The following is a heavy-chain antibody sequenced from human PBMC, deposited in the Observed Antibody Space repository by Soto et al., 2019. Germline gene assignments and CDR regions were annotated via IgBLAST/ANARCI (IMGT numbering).Heavy chain of an antibody. J-gene: IGHJ6*04. CDR3: AKDQVEDGSSWYRGMVTAIHQSHNYYYYCMDV. Sequence: QVQLVESGGGVVQPGRSLRLSCAASGFTFSSYGMHWVRQAPGKGLEWVAVISYDGSNKYYADSVKGRFTISRDNSKNTLYLQMKSLRAEDTAVYYCAKDQVEDGSSWYRGMVTAIHQSHNYYYYCMDVWGKGTTVTVSS. V-gene: IGHV3-30*18. CDR1: GFTFSSYG. D-gene: IGHD6-13*01. CDR2: ISYDGSNK.